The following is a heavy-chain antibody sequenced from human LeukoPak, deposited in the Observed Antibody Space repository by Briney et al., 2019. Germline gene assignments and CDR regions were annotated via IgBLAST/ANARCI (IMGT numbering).Heavy chain of an antibody. CDR2: ITSSGSTI. D-gene: IGHD6-6*01. Sequence: GGSLRLSCAASGFTFSDYYMSWIRQAPGKGLEWVSYITSSGSTIYYADSMKGRFTISRDNAKHSLFLQLDSLRAEDTAVYYCAGIGRPAAFDVWGQGTLVIVSS. CDR1: GFTFSDYY. J-gene: IGHJ3*01. CDR3: AGIGRPAAFDV. V-gene: IGHV3-11*01.